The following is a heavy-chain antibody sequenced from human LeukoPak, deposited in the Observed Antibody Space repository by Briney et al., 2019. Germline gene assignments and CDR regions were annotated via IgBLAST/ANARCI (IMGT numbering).Heavy chain of an antibody. V-gene: IGHV3-7*03. Sequence: GGSLRLSCAASGFTFSSYWMQWVHQAPGKGLEWVANIKQDGSEKYYADSVKGRFIISRDNAKNALYLQMSSLRAEDTAIYYCARRYFDYWGQGTLVTVSS. CDR3: ARRYFDY. CDR1: GFTFSSYW. CDR2: IKQDGSEK. J-gene: IGHJ4*02.